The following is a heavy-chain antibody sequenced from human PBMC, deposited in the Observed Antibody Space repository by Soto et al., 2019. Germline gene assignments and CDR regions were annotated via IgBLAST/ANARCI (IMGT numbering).Heavy chain of an antibody. V-gene: IGHV4-61*01. D-gene: IGHD2-2*01. CDR1: GGSVSSGNYY. CDR3: ARGPAPYVFILDP. Sequence: SETLSLTCTVSGGSVSSGNYYWSWIRQPPGKGLEWIGYIYYTGSTNYNPSLKSRVTISVDTSKNQFSLRLNSVTAADTAVYYCARGPAPYVFILDPWGQGTLVTVSS. J-gene: IGHJ5*02. CDR2: IYYTGST.